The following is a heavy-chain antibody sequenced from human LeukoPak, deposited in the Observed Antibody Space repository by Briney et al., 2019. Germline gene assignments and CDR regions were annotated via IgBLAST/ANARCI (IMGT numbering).Heavy chain of an antibody. CDR3: SRQRSTSTYYFGLDV. D-gene: IGHD6-6*01. CDR1: GDTVSSNTAA. Sequence: SQTLSLTCAISGDTVSSNTAAWNWIRQSPSSSLEWLGRTYYRSKWNTDYAASVQNRITINPDTSTNQSSLQLKSATPEDTAVYYCSRQRSTSTYYFGLDVWGQGTTVTVSS. J-gene: IGHJ6*02. CDR2: TYYRSKWNT. V-gene: IGHV6-1*01.